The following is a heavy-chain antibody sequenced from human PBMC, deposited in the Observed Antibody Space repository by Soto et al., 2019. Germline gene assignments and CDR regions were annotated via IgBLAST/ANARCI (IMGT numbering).Heavy chain of an antibody. V-gene: IGHV1-69*13. Sequence: SVKVSCKASGGTFSSYAISWVRQAPGQGLEWMGGIIPIFGTANYAQKFQGRVTITADESTSTAYMELSSLRSEDTAVYYCAASWDDFWSGYSFDYWGQGTLVTVSS. CDR2: IIPIFGTA. CDR1: GGTFSSYA. J-gene: IGHJ4*02. CDR3: AASWDDFWSGYSFDY. D-gene: IGHD3-3*01.